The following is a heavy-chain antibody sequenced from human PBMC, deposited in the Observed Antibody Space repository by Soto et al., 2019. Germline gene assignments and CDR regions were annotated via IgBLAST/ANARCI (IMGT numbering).Heavy chain of an antibody. V-gene: IGHV1-69*13. Sequence: SVKVSCKASGGTFSSYAISWVRQAPGQGLEWMGGIIPIFGTANYAQKFQGRVTITADESTSTAYMELSSLRSEDTTVYYCAGFVAAAPPYYYYGMDVWGQGTTVTVSS. J-gene: IGHJ6*02. D-gene: IGHD2-15*01. CDR2: IIPIFGTA. CDR1: GGTFSSYA. CDR3: AGFVAAAPPYYYYGMDV.